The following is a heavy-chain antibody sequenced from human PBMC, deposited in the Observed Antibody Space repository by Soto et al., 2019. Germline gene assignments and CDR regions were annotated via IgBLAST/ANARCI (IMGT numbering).Heavy chain of an antibody. V-gene: IGHV2-5*02. Sequence: QITLKESGPTLVKPTQTLTLTCTFSGFSLTTRGVVVAWIRQPPGNALEWLALIFWDDDKWYSPSLKNRLTITEDTSQNQVLLPTSHLDPVDTATYYWPHRPRGYAYYFDYWGQGALVTVSS. CDR3: PHRPRGYAYYFDY. CDR2: IFWDDDK. D-gene: IGHD6-25*01. CDR1: GFSLTTRGVV. J-gene: IGHJ4*02.